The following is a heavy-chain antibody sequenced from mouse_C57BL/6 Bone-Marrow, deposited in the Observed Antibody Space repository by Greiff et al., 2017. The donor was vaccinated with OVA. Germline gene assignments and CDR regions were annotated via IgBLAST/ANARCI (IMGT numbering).Heavy chain of an antibody. CDR1: GYAFSSSW. J-gene: IGHJ3*01. CDR2: IYPGDGDT. D-gene: IGHD1-1*01. Sequence: QVQLQQSGPELVKPGASVKISCKASGYAFSSSWMNWVKQRPGKGLEWIGRIYPGDGDTNYNGKFKGKATLTADKSSSTAYMQLSSLTSEDSAVYFCARRDYYWGWFAYWGQGTLVTVSA. CDR3: ARRDYYWGWFAY. V-gene: IGHV1-82*01.